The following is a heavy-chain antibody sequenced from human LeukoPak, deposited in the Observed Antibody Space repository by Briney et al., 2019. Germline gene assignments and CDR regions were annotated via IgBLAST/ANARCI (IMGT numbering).Heavy chain of an antibody. CDR1: GGSISSYY. V-gene: IGHV4-59*08. D-gene: IGHD3-10*01. Sequence: SETLSLTCAVSGGSISSYYWSWIRQPPGKGLEWIGDIYYSGSTNYNPSLKSRVIMSVDTSSNQFSLKLSSVTAADTAVYYCARHPEWEREAGSTWGQGTLVTVSS. J-gene: IGHJ5*02. CDR2: IYYSGST. CDR3: ARHPEWEREAGST.